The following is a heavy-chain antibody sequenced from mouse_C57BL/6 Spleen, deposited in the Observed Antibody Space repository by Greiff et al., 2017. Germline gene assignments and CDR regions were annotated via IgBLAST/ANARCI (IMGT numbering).Heavy chain of an antibody. CDR3: ATTAQATWFAY. D-gene: IGHD3-2*02. V-gene: IGHV2-6*01. CDR1: GFSLTSYG. CDR2: IWGVGSK. J-gene: IGHJ3*01. Sequence: VKLEESGPGLVAPSQSLSITCTVSGFSLTSYGVDWVRQSPGQGLEWLGVIWGVGSKNYNSALKSRLSISKDNSKSQVFLKMNRLQTDDTAMYYWATTAQATWFAYWGQGTLVTVSA.